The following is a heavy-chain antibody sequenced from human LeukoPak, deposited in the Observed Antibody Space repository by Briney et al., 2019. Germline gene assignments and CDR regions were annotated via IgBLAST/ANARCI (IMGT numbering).Heavy chain of an antibody. V-gene: IGHV3-23*01. D-gene: IGHD3-22*01. Sequence: GGSLRLSCAASGFTFSSYAMSWVRQAPGKGLEWVSAISGSGGSTYYADSVEGRFTISRDNSKNTLYLQMNSLRAEDTAVYYCAKITMIVVAPGAFDIWGQGTMVTVSS. CDR1: GFTFSSYA. J-gene: IGHJ3*02. CDR3: AKITMIVVAPGAFDI. CDR2: ISGSGGST.